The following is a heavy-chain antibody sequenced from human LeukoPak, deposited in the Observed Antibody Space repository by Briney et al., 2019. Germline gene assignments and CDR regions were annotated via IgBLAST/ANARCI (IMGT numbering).Heavy chain of an antibody. D-gene: IGHD3-22*01. Sequence: GGSLRLSCAASGFTFRSYDMSWVRQAPGKGLEWVSDITGTGGNTYYADSVKGRFTISRDNSKNTLYLQMNSLRDEDTAVYYCAKVKDPSGSRFDYWGQGTLVTVSS. V-gene: IGHV3-23*01. J-gene: IGHJ4*02. CDR1: GFTFRSYD. CDR3: AKVKDPSGSRFDY. CDR2: ITGTGGNT.